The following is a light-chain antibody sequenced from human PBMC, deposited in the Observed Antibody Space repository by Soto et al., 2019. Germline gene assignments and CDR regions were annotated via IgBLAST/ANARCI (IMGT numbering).Light chain of an antibody. CDR2: HAS. J-gene: IGKJ1*01. CDR1: QSVSNN. V-gene: IGKV3-15*01. CDR3: QQYTNWWT. Sequence: EVVMTQSPATLSVSPGERATLSCRASQSVSNNLAWFQQKPGQAPRLLIYHASTRATGIPARFSGSGSGTEFTLIISSLQSEDFAVYYCQQYTNWWTFGQGTKV.